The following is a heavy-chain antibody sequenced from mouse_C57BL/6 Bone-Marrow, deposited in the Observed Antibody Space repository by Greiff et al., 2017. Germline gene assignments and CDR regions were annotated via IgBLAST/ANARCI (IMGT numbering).Heavy chain of an antibody. CDR2: INPSTGGT. Sequence: EVHLVESGPELVKPGASVKISCKASGYSFTGYYMNWVKQSPEKSLEWIGEINPSTGGTTYNQKFKAKATLTVDKSSSTAYMQLKSLTSEDSAVYYCAREDYSNYVGAMDYWGQGTSVTVSS. CDR1: GYSFTGYY. V-gene: IGHV1-42*01. D-gene: IGHD2-5*01. J-gene: IGHJ4*01. CDR3: AREDYSNYVGAMDY.